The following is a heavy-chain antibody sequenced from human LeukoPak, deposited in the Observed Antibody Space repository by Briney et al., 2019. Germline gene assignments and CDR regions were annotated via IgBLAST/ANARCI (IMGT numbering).Heavy chain of an antibody. D-gene: IGHD6-13*01. Sequence: GGSLRLSCAASGFTFSDYYMSWIRQAPGKGLEWVSYISSSGSTIYYADSAKGRFTISRDNAKNSLYLQMNSLRAEDTAVYYCASIKIAAAGTFYYYYYMDVWGKGTTVTVSS. CDR3: ASIKIAAAGTFYYYYYMDV. J-gene: IGHJ6*03. CDR1: GFTFSDYY. CDR2: ISSSGSTI. V-gene: IGHV3-11*01.